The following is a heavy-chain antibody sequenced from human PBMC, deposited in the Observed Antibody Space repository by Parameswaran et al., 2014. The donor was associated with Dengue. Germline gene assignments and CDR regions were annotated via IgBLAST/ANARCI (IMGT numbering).Heavy chain of an antibody. D-gene: IGHD3-16*02. Sequence: WVRQAPGQGLEWMGWINTNTGNPTYAQGFTGRFVFSLDTSVSTAYLQISSLKAEDTAVYYCARGKKGVVITFGGVITIDGMDVWGQGTTVTVSS. J-gene: IGHJ6*02. V-gene: IGHV7-4-1*02. CDR2: INTNTGNP. CDR3: ARGKKGVVITFGGVITIDGMDV.